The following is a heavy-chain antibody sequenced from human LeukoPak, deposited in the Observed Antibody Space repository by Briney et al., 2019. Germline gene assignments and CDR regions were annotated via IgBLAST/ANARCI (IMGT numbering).Heavy chain of an antibody. CDR2: ISGSGGIT. CDR3: ARSSGYYYYFGMDV. Sequence: PGRSLRLSCAASGFTFSNYAMSWVRQAPAQGLEWVSAISGSGGITYYADSVKGRFTISRDNSKNTLYLQMNSLRAEDTAVYYCARSSGYYYYFGMDVWGQGTTVTVSS. J-gene: IGHJ6*02. CDR1: GFTFSNYA. D-gene: IGHD6-6*01. V-gene: IGHV3-23*01.